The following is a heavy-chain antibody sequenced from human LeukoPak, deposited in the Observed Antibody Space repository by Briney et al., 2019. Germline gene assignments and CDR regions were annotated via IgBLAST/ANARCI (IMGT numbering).Heavy chain of an antibody. CDR1: GDSLSSHY. V-gene: IGHV4-59*08. CDR3: ARNVGWYSHDS. Sequence: SETLSLTCTVSGDSLSSHYWSWIRQPPGKGLEWIGYIYGSGSTHYDPSLRSRVTISEDTSKNQFSLKLTSVTAADTAVYYCARNVGWYSHDSWGQGALVTVSS. CDR2: IYGSGST. J-gene: IGHJ4*02. D-gene: IGHD6-19*01.